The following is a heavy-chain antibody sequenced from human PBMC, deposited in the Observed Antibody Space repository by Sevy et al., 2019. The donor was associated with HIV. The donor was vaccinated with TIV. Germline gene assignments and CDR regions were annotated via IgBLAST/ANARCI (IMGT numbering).Heavy chain of an antibody. J-gene: IGHJ4*02. CDR3: AKHRDTLAAAAYLDH. D-gene: IGHD6-13*01. CDR2: IRYDGSTK. V-gene: IGHV3-30*02. CDR1: GFTFSQYG. Sequence: GESLKISCAATGFTFSQYGMEWVRQAPGKGLEWVAFIRYDGSTKYYADSGKGRFTISRDNSKNMLYLQMNSLRPEDTALYSCAKHRDTLAAAAYLDHWGQGTLVTVSS.